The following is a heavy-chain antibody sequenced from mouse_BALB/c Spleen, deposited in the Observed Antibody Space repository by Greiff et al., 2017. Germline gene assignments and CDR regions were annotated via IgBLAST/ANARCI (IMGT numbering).Heavy chain of an antibody. Sequence: EVQGVESGGGLVKPGGSLKLSCAASGFTFSSYAMSWVRQTPEKRLEWVASISSGGSTYYPDSVKGRFTISRDNARNILYLQMSSLRSEDTAMYYCARGRGYDYDYWGQGTTLTVSS. J-gene: IGHJ2*01. CDR2: ISSGGST. CDR1: GFTFSSYA. D-gene: IGHD2-4*01. V-gene: IGHV5-6-5*01. CDR3: ARGRGYDYDY.